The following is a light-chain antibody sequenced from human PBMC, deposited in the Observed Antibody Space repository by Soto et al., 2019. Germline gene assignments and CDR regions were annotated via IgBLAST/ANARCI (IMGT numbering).Light chain of an antibody. Sequence: QSVLTQPPSVSAAPGQKVTISCSGSSSRIGNSYVSWYQQLPGTTPKLLIYDNNKRPSGIPDRFSGSKSGTSATLGITDLQTGDEADYYCGTWDSSLNGVLFGGGTKLTVL. V-gene: IGLV1-51*01. CDR1: SSRIGNSY. CDR3: GTWDSSLNGVL. J-gene: IGLJ2*01. CDR2: DNN.